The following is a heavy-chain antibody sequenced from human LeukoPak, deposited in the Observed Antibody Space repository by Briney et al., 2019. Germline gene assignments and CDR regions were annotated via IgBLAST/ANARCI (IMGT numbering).Heavy chain of an antibody. D-gene: IGHD3-22*01. J-gene: IGHJ4*02. Sequence: GGSLRLSCAASGFTVSSNYVSWVRQAPGKGLEWVSVIYSGGSTYYADSVKGRFTISRDNSKNTLYLQMNSLRAEDTAVYYCAKISLYYYDSSGYSFDYWGQGTLVTVSS. CDR3: AKISLYYYDSSGYSFDY. CDR1: GFTVSSNY. CDR2: IYSGGST. V-gene: IGHV3-53*05.